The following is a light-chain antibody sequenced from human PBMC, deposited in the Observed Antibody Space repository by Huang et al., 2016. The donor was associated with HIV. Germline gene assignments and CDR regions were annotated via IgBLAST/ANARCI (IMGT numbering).Light chain of an antibody. J-gene: IGKJ1*01. CDR3: QQYGSSLA. CDR2: GAS. V-gene: IGKV3-20*01. CDR1: QSVFNNNY. Sequence: EIVLTQSPGILSLSPGESATLSCRASQSVFNNNYLAWYQQKPGQPPRLLIFGASSTATGISDRFRGSGSGTDFTLTISRLEPEDFAVYYCQQYGSSLAFGPGTKVEIK.